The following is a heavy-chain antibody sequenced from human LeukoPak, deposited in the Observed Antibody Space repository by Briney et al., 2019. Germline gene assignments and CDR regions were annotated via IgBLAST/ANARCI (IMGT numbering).Heavy chain of an antibody. J-gene: IGHJ4*02. D-gene: IGHD2-15*01. CDR2: IYRDGSTT. CDR1: GFTFSTYW. CDR3: AKEGGSSFDY. Sequence: GGSLRLSCAASGFTFSTYWMHWVRQAPGKGLVWVSGIYRDGSTTRSADSVKGRFTISRDYAKSTLYLQMNSLSAEDTAVYYCAKEGGSSFDYWGQGTLVTVSS. V-gene: IGHV3-74*01.